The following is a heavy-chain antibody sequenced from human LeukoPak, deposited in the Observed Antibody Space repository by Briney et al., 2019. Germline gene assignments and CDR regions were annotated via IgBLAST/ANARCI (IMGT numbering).Heavy chain of an antibody. V-gene: IGHV3-23*01. CDR1: GFTFASYA. J-gene: IGHJ1*01. Sequence: GGSLRLSCAASGFTFASYAMSWVRQAPGKGLEWVSAISGSGGSTYYADSVKGRFTISRDNSESTLYLQMNSLSAEDMAAYYCAHHRGSLDSDTEYFQHWGQGTLVTVSS. CDR3: AHHRGSLDSDTEYFQH. CDR2: ISGSGGST. D-gene: IGHD3-22*01.